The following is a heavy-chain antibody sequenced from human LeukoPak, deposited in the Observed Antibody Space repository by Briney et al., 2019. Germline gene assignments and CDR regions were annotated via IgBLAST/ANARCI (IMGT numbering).Heavy chain of an antibody. Sequence: SETLSLTCTVSGGSISHYYWSRIRQPPGKGLEWIGYIYYSGSTNYNPSLKSRVTISVDTSKNQFSLKLSSVTAADTAVYYCARGVVIAPQTFDYWGQGTLVTVSS. D-gene: IGHD2-21*01. J-gene: IGHJ4*02. CDR1: GGSISHYY. CDR3: ARGVVIAPQTFDY. CDR2: IYYSGST. V-gene: IGHV4-59*01.